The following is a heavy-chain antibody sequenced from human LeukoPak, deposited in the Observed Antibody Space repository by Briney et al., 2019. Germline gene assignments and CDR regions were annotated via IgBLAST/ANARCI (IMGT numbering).Heavy chain of an antibody. V-gene: IGHV3-48*04. CDR1: GFTVSSIY. D-gene: IGHD3-3*01. J-gene: IGHJ4*02. Sequence: PGGSLRPSCAASGFTVSSIYMTWVRQAPGKGLEWVSYISGSNSTIDYADSVKGRFSISRDNAKTSLYLQMHSLRAEDTAVYYCARERGYDSRSGSRVLFVHWGQGTLVTVSS. CDR3: ARERGYDSRSGSRVLFVH. CDR2: ISGSNSTI.